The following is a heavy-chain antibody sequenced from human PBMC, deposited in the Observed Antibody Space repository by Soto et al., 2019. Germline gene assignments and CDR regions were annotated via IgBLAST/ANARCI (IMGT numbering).Heavy chain of an antibody. CDR1: GDSFSSNSAA. Sequence: QTLSLTCAISGDSFSSNSAAWNWIRQSPSRGLEWLGRTYYRSKWYNDYAVSVKSRITINPDTSKNQFSLQLNSVTPEDTAVYYCARAWRTYYYYGMDVWGQGTTVTASS. J-gene: IGHJ6*02. CDR3: ARAWRTYYYYGMDV. V-gene: IGHV6-1*01. CDR2: TYYRSKWYN.